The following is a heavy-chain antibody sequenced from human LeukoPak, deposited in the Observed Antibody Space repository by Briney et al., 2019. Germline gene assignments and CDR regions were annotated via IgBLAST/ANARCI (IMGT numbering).Heavy chain of an antibody. CDR1: GFTFSNYA. CDR2: ISGSGGST. J-gene: IGHJ4*02. Sequence: GGSLRLSCAASGFTFSNYAMSWVRQAPGKGLEWVSGISGSGGSTYYADSVKGRFTISRDNSKNTLYLQMNSLRGEDTAVYYCARDRDQYCSSTSCYARDWGQGTLVTVSS. V-gene: IGHV3-23*01. D-gene: IGHD2-2*01. CDR3: ARDRDQYCSSTSCYARD.